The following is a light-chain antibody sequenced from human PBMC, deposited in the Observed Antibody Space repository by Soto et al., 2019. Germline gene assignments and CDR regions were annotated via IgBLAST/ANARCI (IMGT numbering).Light chain of an antibody. J-gene: IGKJ3*01. CDR3: QQLNSYF. CDR2: AAS. CDR1: QGISSY. Sequence: IQLTQSPSSLSASVGDRVTITCRASQGISSYLAWYQQKPGKAPKLLIYAASTLQSGVPSRFSGSGSGTDFALTISSLQPDDFATYYCQQLNSYFFGPGTKVDIK. V-gene: IGKV1-9*01.